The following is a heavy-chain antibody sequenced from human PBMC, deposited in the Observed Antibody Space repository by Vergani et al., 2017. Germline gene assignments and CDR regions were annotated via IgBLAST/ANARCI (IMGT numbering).Heavy chain of an antibody. CDR2: ISYDGSRK. D-gene: IGHD1-20*01. Sequence: QVQLVESRGGVVQSGRSLRLSCAASGFTFKTYGMHWVRQAPGKGLEWVALISYDGSRKFYSDSVKGRFTISRDNPKNTVYLQMNSLRPDDTAVYYCAKDLASITGTSNDSRHLDYWGQGTLVTGSS. CDR1: GFTFKTYG. J-gene: IGHJ4*02. V-gene: IGHV3-30*18. CDR3: AKDLASITGTSNDSRHLDY.